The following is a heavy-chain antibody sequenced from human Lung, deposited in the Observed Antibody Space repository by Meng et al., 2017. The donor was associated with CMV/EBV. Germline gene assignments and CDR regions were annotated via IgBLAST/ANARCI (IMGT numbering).Heavy chain of an antibody. D-gene: IGHD3-9*01. CDR3: AKGKSVLRYFDWLFAADY. J-gene: IGHJ4*02. CDR1: GFTFSRYA. CDR2: TRYDGSNK. Sequence: GGSLRLXCAASGFTFSRYAMHWVRQAPGKGLEWVAFTRYDGSNKSYLDSVKGRFTISGDNSKNTLYLQMNSLRAEDTAFYYCAKGKSVLRYFDWLFAADYWGQGTLVTVSS. V-gene: IGHV3-30*02.